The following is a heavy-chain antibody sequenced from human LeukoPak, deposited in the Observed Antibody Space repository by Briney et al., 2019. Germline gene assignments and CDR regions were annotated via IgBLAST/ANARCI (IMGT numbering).Heavy chain of an antibody. J-gene: IGHJ4*02. V-gene: IGHV3-74*01. CDR3: VGTIASRGSEY. CDR2: LPPDELGI. D-gene: IGHD6-6*01. CDR1: GFTFTNYW. Sequence: PGGSLRLSCAASGFTFTNYWMHWVRQAPGMGLVWVSRLPPDELGIIYADSVKGRFTVSRDNAKSTVYLQMHNLRVDDTAMYYCVGTIASRGSEYWGQGALVTVSS.